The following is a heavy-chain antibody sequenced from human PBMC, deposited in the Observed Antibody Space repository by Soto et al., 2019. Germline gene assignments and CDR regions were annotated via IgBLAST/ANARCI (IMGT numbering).Heavy chain of an antibody. V-gene: IGHV3-23*01. D-gene: IGHD3-10*01. J-gene: IGHJ6*02. Sequence: GGSLRLSCAASGFTFSSYAMSWVRQAPGKGLEWVSAISGSGGSTYYADSVKGRFTISRDNSKNTLYLQMNSLRAEDTAVYYSAKRGGELFYYCGMDVWGQGTTVTVSS. CDR3: AKRGGELFYYCGMDV. CDR1: GFTFSSYA. CDR2: ISGSGGST.